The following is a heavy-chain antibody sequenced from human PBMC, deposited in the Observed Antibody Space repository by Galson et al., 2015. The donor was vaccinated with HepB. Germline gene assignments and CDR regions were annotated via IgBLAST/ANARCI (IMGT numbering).Heavy chain of an antibody. Sequence: SVKVSCKASGGTFSSYAISWVRQAPGQGLEWMGWMNPNSGNTGYAQKFQGRVTMTRNTSISTAYMELSSLRSEDTAVYYCARGKCRRGSCFQYNWFDPWGQGTLVTVSS. CDR2: MNPNSGNT. CDR3: ARGKCRRGSCFQYNWFDP. J-gene: IGHJ5*02. V-gene: IGHV1-8*02. CDR1: GGTFSSYA. D-gene: IGHD2-15*01.